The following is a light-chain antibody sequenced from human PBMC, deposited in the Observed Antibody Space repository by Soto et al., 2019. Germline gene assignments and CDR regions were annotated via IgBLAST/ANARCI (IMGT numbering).Light chain of an antibody. J-gene: IGLJ2*01. CDR3: SSYADNAKVI. Sequence: QSALTQPPSASGSPGQSVTISCTGTSSDVGGYTFVSLYQQRPGKAPKLIIYEVARRPSGVPDRFSASKSGNTASLTVSGLQAEDEADYYCSSYADNAKVIFGWGTKLTVL. CDR1: SSDVGGYTF. V-gene: IGLV2-8*01. CDR2: EVA.